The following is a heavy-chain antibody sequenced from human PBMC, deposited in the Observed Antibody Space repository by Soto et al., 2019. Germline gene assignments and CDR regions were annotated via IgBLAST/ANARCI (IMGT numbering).Heavy chain of an antibody. CDR1: GYTFTSYD. D-gene: IGHD6-19*01. CDR2: MNPNSGNT. J-gene: IGHJ6*02. Sequence: AAVKISCKASGYTFTSYDINWVRQATGQGLEWMGWMNPNSGNTGYAQKFQGRVTMTRNTSISTAYMELSSLRSEDTAVYYCASLEIAVAGTDYYGMDVWGQGTTFTVSS. CDR3: ASLEIAVAGTDYYGMDV. V-gene: IGHV1-8*01.